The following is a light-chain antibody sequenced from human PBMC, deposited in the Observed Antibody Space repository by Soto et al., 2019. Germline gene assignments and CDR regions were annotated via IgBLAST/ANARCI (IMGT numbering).Light chain of an antibody. Sequence: DIQMTQSPSSLSASVGDRVTITCRASQTISTYLNWYQQKPGKAPRLLIYDASSLLSGVPSRFSGSGSGTDFTLTIASLQPEDFATYYCQQVNVYPSTFGGGTKVEIK. CDR2: DAS. V-gene: IGKV1-39*01. J-gene: IGKJ4*01. CDR3: QQVNVYPST. CDR1: QTISTY.